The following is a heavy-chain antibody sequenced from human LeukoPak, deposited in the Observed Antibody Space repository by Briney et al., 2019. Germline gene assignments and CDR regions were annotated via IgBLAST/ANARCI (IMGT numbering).Heavy chain of an antibody. CDR2: IYYSGST. D-gene: IGHD3-3*01. Sequence: PSETLSLTCTVSGGSISSSSYYWGWIRQPPGKGLEWIGSIYYSGSTYYNPSLKSRVTISVDTSKNQFSLKLSSVTAADTAVYYCARPSGYDFWSGQNPLGWFDPWGQGTLVTVSS. CDR1: GGSISSSSYY. V-gene: IGHV4-39*01. CDR3: ARPSGYDFWSGQNPLGWFDP. J-gene: IGHJ5*02.